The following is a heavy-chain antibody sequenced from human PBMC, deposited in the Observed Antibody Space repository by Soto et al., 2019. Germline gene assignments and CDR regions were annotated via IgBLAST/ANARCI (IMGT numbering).Heavy chain of an antibody. Sequence: SETLSLTCTVSGGSVSSGSYYWSWIRQPPGKGLEWIGYIYYSGSTNYNPSLKSRVTISVDTSKNQFSLKLSSVTAADTAVYYCEREDFNSDDGGYYFDYWGQGPMGTLSS. V-gene: IGHV4-61*01. J-gene: IGHJ4*02. CDR2: IYYSGST. CDR1: GGSVSSGSYY. D-gene: IGHD2-21*01. CDR3: EREDFNSDDGGYYFDY.